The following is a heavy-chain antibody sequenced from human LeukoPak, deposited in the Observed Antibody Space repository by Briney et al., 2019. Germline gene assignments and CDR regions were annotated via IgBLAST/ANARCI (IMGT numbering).Heavy chain of an antibody. Sequence: SETLSLTCTVSAGSISGYYWGWIRLPPGKGLEWIGSIYYSGGTYYNPSLKSRVTISVDTSKNQFSLKLSSVTAADTAVYYCARLVVITPFFDYWGQGTLVTVSS. J-gene: IGHJ4*02. CDR3: ARLVVITPFFDY. CDR1: AGSISGYY. CDR2: IYYSGGT. V-gene: IGHV4-39*01. D-gene: IGHD3-22*01.